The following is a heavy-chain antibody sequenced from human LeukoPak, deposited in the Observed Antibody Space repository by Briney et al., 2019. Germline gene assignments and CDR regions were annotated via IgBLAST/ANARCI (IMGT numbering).Heavy chain of an antibody. D-gene: IGHD3-10*01. CDR1: GFTFSNVW. J-gene: IGHJ5*02. Sequence: GGSLRLSCAASGFTFSNVWMSWVRQAPGKGLEWVGRIKRKSDGGTPDYTPPLKGRFTISRDDSKNTLYLQMNSLKTDDTAVYHCVTGGHYFGTWGLGTLVTVSP. V-gene: IGHV3-15*01. CDR3: VTGGHYFGT. CDR2: IKRKSDGGTP.